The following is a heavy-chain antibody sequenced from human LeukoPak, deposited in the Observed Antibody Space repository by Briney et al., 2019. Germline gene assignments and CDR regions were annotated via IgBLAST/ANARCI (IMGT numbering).Heavy chain of an antibody. Sequence: AGESLKISCKGSGYSFTSYWIGWVRQMPGKGLEWMGIIYPGDSDTRYSPSFQGQVTISADKSISTAYLQWSSLKASDTAMYYCARHPSYCGGDCSPYYFDYWGQGTLVTVSS. CDR2: IYPGDSDT. V-gene: IGHV5-51*01. CDR3: ARHPSYCGGDCSPYYFDY. J-gene: IGHJ4*02. CDR1: GYSFTSYW. D-gene: IGHD2-21*02.